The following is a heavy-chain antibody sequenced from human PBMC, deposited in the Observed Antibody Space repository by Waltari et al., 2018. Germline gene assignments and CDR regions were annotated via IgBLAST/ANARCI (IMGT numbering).Heavy chain of an antibody. V-gene: IGHV3-23*01. CDR2: ISGSGGST. Sequence: EVQLLESGGGLVQPGGSLRLSCAASGLTFSSYAMSGVRQAPGKGLEWVSAISGSGGSTYYADSVKGRFTISRDNSKNTLYLQMNSLRAEDTAVYYCAKDMAAAAIFDYWGQGTLVTVSS. CDR1: GLTFSSYA. D-gene: IGHD6-13*01. CDR3: AKDMAAAAIFDY. J-gene: IGHJ4*02.